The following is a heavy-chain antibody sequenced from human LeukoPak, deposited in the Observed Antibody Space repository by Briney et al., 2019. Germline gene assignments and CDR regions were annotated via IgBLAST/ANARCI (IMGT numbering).Heavy chain of an antibody. V-gene: IGHV3-23*01. J-gene: IGHJ3*02. CDR3: AKPRTGYYDAFDT. Sequence: GGSLRLSCAASGFTLSTSGLTFSNYALSWVRQAPGKVLGWVSGIGDTGLSTYYADSVKGRFTISRDNSKNTVYLQMNRLRAGDTAIYYCAKPRTGYYDAFDTWGPGTMVTVSS. D-gene: IGHD6-25*01. CDR1: GFTLSTSGLTFSNYA. CDR2: IGDTGLST.